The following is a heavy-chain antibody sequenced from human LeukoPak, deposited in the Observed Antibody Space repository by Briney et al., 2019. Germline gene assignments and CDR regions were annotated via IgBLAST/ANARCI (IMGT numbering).Heavy chain of an antibody. Sequence: SETLSLTCTVSGGSINYHFWSWIRQPPGKGLEWIGYIYYSGSTNYNPSLKSRVTISVDTSKNQFSLKLSSVTAADTAVYYCARVDSSSWQYYYYGMDVWGQGTTVTVSS. CDR3: ARVDSSSWQYYYYGMDV. V-gene: IGHV4-59*11. J-gene: IGHJ6*02. D-gene: IGHD6-13*01. CDR1: GGSINYHF. CDR2: IYYSGST.